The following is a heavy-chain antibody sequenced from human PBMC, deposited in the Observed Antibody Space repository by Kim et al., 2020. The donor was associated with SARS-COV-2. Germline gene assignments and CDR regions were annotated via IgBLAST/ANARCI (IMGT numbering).Heavy chain of an antibody. Sequence: SETLSLTCTVSGGSISSYYWSWIRQPPGKGLEWIGYIYYSGSTNYNPSLKSRVTISVDTSKNQFSLKLSSVTAADTAVYYCASLDEYYFDYWGQGTLVTVSS. CDR3: ASLDEYYFDY. CDR2: IYYSGST. V-gene: IGHV4-59*08. CDR1: GGSISSYY. J-gene: IGHJ4*02. D-gene: IGHD1-1*01.